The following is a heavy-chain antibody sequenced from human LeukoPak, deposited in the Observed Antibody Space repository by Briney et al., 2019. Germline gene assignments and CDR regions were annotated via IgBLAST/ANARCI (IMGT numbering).Heavy chain of an antibody. Sequence: GGSLRLSCAASGFTFSHYWMTWVRQAPGKGLEWVAQINQDGSEEYYMDSEKARFTISRDNAKNSVFLQMNSLRAEDTAVYYCARDGGVSGYDLLDYWGQGTLVTVSS. CDR2: INQDGSEE. CDR1: GFTFSHYW. V-gene: IGHV3-7*01. J-gene: IGHJ4*02. D-gene: IGHD5-12*01. CDR3: ARDGGVSGYDLLDY.